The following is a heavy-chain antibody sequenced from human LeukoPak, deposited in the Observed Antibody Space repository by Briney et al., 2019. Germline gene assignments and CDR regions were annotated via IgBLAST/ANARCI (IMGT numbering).Heavy chain of an antibody. CDR1: GGTFSSYA. V-gene: IGHV1-69*13. CDR3: ARGYLDWLSSGVGYPRYIPGVLAPPYYYYHGMDV. J-gene: IGHJ6*04. CDR2: IIPIFGTA. Sequence: SVKVSCKASGGTFSSYAISWVRQAPGQGLEWMGGIIPIFGTANYAQKFQGRVTITADESTSTAYMELSSLRSEDTAVYYCARGYLDWLSSGVGYPRYIPGVLAPPYYYYHGMDVWGKGTTVTVSS. D-gene: IGHD3-9*01.